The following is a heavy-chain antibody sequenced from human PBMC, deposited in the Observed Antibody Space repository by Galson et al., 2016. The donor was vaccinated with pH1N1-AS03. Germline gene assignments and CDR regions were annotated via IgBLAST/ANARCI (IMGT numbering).Heavy chain of an antibody. CDR3: SRGRYSGSDI. D-gene: IGHD3-10*01. CDR2: TYWRSKWYN. Sequence: CAISGDSVSSNIDAWNWIRQSPSGALEWLGRTYWRSKWYNDYAVSVKSRITINPDTSKNQFSLQLNSVTPEDTAVYYCSRGRYSGSDIWGQGAKVTVSS. CDR1: GDSVSSNIDA. V-gene: IGHV6-1*01. J-gene: IGHJ3*02.